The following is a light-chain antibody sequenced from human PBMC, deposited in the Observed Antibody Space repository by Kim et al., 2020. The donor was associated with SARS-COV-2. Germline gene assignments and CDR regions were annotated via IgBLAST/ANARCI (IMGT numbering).Light chain of an antibody. V-gene: IGKV4-1*01. Sequence: DIVMTQSPDSLAVSLGERATINCKSSQSVLYSSNNKNYLAWYQQKPGQHPKLLIYWASTRESGVPDRFSGSGSGTDFTLTISSLQAEDVAVYYCQQYYSTHTFGQGTKLEI. CDR1: QSVLYSSNNKNY. J-gene: IGKJ2*01. CDR2: WAS. CDR3: QQYYSTHT.